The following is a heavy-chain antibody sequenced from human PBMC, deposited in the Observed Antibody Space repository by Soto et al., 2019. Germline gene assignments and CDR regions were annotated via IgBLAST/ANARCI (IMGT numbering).Heavy chain of an antibody. CDR1: GFTFSSYG. D-gene: IGHD2-2*01. Sequence: QVQLVESGGGVVQPGRSLRLSCAASGFTFSSYGMHWVRQAPGKGLEWVAVIWYDGSNKYYADSVKGRFTISRDNSKNTLYLQMNSLRAEDTAVYYCAREINDIVVVPAAIFSGKETNWFDPWGQGTMVTDSS. J-gene: IGHJ5*02. V-gene: IGHV3-33*01. CDR2: IWYDGSNK. CDR3: AREINDIVVVPAAIFSGKETNWFDP.